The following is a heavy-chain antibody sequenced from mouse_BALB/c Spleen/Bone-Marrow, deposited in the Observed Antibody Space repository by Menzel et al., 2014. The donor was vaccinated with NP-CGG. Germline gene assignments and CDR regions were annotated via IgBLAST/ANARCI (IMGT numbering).Heavy chain of an antibody. CDR1: GYTFTSYY. Sequence: QVHVKQSGAELVKPGASVKLSCKASGYTFTSYYMYWVKQRPGQGLEWIGGINPSNGGTNFNEKFKSKATLTVDKSSSTAYMQLSSLTSEDSAVYYCTRGDDYDEEFAYGGQGTLVTVSA. CDR3: TRGDDYDEEFAY. J-gene: IGHJ3*01. V-gene: IGHV1S81*02. CDR2: INPSNGGT. D-gene: IGHD2-4*01.